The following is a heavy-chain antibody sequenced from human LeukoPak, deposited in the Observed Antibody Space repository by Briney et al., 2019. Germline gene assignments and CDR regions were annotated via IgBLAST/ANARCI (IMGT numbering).Heavy chain of an antibody. Sequence: GESLKISCKGSGYSFTSYWIGWVRQMPGKGLEWLGIIYPGDSDTRYSPSFQGQVTISADKSISTAYLQWSSLKASDTAMYYCARHPRSPYGDYPFWYFDLWGRGTLVTVSS. CDR2: IYPGDSDT. D-gene: IGHD4-17*01. J-gene: IGHJ2*01. CDR3: ARHPRSPYGDYPFWYFDL. CDR1: GYSFTSYW. V-gene: IGHV5-51*01.